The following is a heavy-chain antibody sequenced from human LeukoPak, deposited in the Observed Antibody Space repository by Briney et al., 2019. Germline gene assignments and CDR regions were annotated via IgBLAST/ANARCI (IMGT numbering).Heavy chain of an antibody. J-gene: IGHJ4*02. Sequence: GASVKVSCKASGGTFSSYAISWVRQAPGQGLEWMGGIIPIFGTANYAQKFQGRVTITADESTSTAYMELSGLRSEDTAVYYCARVRESRYFDWLLFDPGYFDYWGQGTLVTVSS. V-gene: IGHV1-69*13. CDR2: IIPIFGTA. D-gene: IGHD3-9*01. CDR1: GGTFSSYA. CDR3: ARVRESRYFDWLLFDPGYFDY.